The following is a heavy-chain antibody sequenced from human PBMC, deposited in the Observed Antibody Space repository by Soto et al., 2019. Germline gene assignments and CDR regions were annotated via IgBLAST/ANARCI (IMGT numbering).Heavy chain of an antibody. D-gene: IGHD1-26*01. CDR2: IVVGSGNT. CDR3: AAGYSGSYYYYYGMDV. J-gene: IGHJ6*02. V-gene: IGHV1-58*01. Sequence: SVKVSYKTSGFTSSNSAVQWVRQARGQRLEWIGWIVVGSGNTNYAQKFQERVTITRDMSTSTAYMELSSLRSEDTAVYYCAAGYSGSYYYYYGMDVWGQGTTVTVSS. CDR1: GFTSSNSA.